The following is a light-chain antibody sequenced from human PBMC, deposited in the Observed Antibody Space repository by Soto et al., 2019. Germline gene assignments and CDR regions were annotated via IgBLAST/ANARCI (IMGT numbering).Light chain of an antibody. Sequence: QSVLTQPRSVSGSPGQSVTISCTGTSNDVCGYDYVSWYQQYPGKAPTYILYDVTKRPSGVPDRFSGSKSGNTASLTISGLQDDDEADYYCCSYAGNYTFFGGGTKLTVL. CDR1: SNDVCGYDY. CDR2: DVT. J-gene: IGLJ2*01. CDR3: CSYAGNYTF. V-gene: IGLV2-11*01.